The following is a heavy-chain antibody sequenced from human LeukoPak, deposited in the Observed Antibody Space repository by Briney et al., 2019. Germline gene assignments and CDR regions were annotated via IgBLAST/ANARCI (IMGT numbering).Heavy chain of an antibody. CDR2: VNPNSGAT. CDR3: ARGVYYDTSGYDSDY. V-gene: IGHV1-2*02. Sequence: ASVKVSCKASGYTFIAYYMHWVRQAPGQGLEWMGWVNPNSGATNYAQKFQGRVTMTRDTSLSTVYVELTWLTSDDTAVYYCARGVYYDTSGYDSDYWGQGTLVTVSS. J-gene: IGHJ4*02. CDR1: GYTFIAYY. D-gene: IGHD3-22*01.